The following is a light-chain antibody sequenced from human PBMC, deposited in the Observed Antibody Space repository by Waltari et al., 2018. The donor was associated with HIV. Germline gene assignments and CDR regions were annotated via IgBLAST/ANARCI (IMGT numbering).Light chain of an antibody. CDR1: QSLLHSNGYNY. CDR2: LGS. V-gene: IGKV2-28*01. J-gene: IGKJ4*01. Sequence: DIVMTQSPLSLPVTPGEPASISCRSSQSLLHSNGYNYLDWYLQKPGQSPQLLIYLGSNLSSGVPDRFSGSGSGTDFTLKISRVEAEDVAVYYCMQALQTPLTFGGGTKVEIK. CDR3: MQALQTPLT.